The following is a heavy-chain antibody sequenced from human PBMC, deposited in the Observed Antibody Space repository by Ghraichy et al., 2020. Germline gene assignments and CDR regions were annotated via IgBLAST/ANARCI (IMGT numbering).Heavy chain of an antibody. Sequence: GGSLRLSCAGSGFSFNDYIINWVRQAPGKGLEWVSSISSSGDFRYYAASVKGRFTISRDYAKNSVSLEMDSLRVEDTALYYCARVLGIAPAGPLDFWGQGNLVTVAS. V-gene: IGHV3-21*01. CDR1: GFSFNDYI. CDR3: ARVLGIAPAGPLDF. J-gene: IGHJ4*02. CDR2: ISSSGDFR. D-gene: IGHD2-21*01.